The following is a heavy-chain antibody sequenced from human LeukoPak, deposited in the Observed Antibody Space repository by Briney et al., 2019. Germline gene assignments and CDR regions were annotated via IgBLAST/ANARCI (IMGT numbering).Heavy chain of an antibody. CDR1: GYTFTSYG. CDR2: ISAYNGNT. CDR3: AKDSYYDSSGYIPY. D-gene: IGHD3-22*01. Sequence: ASVKVSCKASGYTFTSYGISWVRQAPGQGLEWMGWISAYNGNTNYAQKLQGRVTMTTDTSTSTAYMELRSLRSDDTAVYYCAKDSYYDSSGYIPYWGQGTLVTVSS. V-gene: IGHV1-18*01. J-gene: IGHJ4*02.